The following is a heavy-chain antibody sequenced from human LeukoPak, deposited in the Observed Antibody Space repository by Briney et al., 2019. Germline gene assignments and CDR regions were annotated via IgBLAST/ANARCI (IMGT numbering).Heavy chain of an antibody. CDR2: ISAYNGNT. CDR1: GYTFTSYG. V-gene: IGHV1-18*01. J-gene: IGHJ4*02. D-gene: IGHD3-22*01. CDR3: ARDEYYYDSSGYYCDY. Sequence: ASVKVSCKASGYTFTSYGISWVRQAPGQGLEWMGWISAYNGNTNYAQKLQGRVTMTTDTSTSTAYMELRSLRSDDTAVYYCARDEYYYDSSGYYCDYWGQGTLVTVSS.